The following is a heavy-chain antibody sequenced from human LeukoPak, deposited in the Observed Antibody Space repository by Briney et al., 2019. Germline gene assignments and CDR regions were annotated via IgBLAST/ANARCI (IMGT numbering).Heavy chain of an antibody. V-gene: IGHV1-8*01. CDR1: GYAFTSYD. CDR2: MNPNSGNT. J-gene: IGHJ6*03. D-gene: IGHD3-10*01. CDR3: ARAVSMVRGGITYYYYMDV. Sequence: ASVKVSCTASGYAFTSYDINWVRQATGQGLEWMGWMNPNSGNTGYAQKFQGRVTMTRSTSISTAFMELSSLRSEDTAVYYCARAVSMVRGGITYYYYMDVWGKGTTVTVSS.